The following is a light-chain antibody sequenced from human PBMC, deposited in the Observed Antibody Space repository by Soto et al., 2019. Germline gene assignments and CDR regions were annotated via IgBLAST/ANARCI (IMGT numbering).Light chain of an antibody. V-gene: IGLV1-40*01. J-gene: IGLJ3*02. CDR1: SSNIGAGYD. CDR3: QSYDSSLSGGV. CDR2: GNT. Sequence: QSVLTQPPSVSGAPGQRVTISCIGSSSNIGAGYDVHWYQQLPGTAPKLLISGNTNRPSGVPDRFSGSKSGTSASLAITGLQAEDEADYYRQSYDSSLSGGVFGGGTKLTVL.